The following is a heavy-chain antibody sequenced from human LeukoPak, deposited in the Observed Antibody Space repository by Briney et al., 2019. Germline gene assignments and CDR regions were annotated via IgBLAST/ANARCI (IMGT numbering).Heavy chain of an antibody. J-gene: IGHJ6*04. CDR3: AREIAAAGRFYYYYGMDV. D-gene: IGHD6-13*01. Sequence: ASVKVSCKASGYTFTSYAMHWVRQAPGQRLEWMGWINAGNGNTKYSQKFQGRVTITRDTSASTAYMELSSLRSEDTAVYYCAREIAAAGRFYYYYGMDVWGKGTTVTVSS. V-gene: IGHV1-3*01. CDR2: INAGNGNT. CDR1: GYTFTSYA.